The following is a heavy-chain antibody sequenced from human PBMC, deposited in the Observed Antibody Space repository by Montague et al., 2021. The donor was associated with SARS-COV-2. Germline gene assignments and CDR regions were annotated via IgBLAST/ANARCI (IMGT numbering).Heavy chain of an antibody. CDR2: ISSDGSNI. D-gene: IGHD3-9*01. CDR1: GFTFSSYA. CDR3: ASPRCSCCYDILTGSAFDS. Sequence: SLRLSCAASGFTFSSYAMHWVRQAPGKGLEWVAVISSDGSNIYYADSVQGRFTISRDNSKNALFLQMNSLRAEDTAVYYCASPRCSCCYDILTGSAFDSWGQGTLVTVSS. V-gene: IGHV3-30*04. J-gene: IGHJ4*02.